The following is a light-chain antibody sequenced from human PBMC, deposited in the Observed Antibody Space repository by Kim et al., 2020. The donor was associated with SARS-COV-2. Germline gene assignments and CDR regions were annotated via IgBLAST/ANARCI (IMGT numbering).Light chain of an antibody. Sequence: QSALTQPASVSGSPGQSITISCTGTSSDIGSHNLVSWYQQLPGKAPKLMIYEVTKRPSGVSNRFSGSKSGNTASLTISGLQAEDEADYYCCSFAGGSWVFGGGTQLTVL. CDR3: CSFAGGSWV. CDR2: EVT. J-gene: IGLJ3*02. CDR1: SSDIGSHNL. V-gene: IGLV2-23*02.